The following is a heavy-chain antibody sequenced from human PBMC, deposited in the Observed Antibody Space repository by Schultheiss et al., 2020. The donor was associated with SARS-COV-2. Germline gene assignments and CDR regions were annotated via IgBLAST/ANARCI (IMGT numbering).Heavy chain of an antibody. CDR2: IYYSGST. D-gene: IGHD3-10*01. CDR3: ARRGVRGVMRYYNGMDV. Sequence: SQTLSLTCAVYGGSFSGYYWSWIRQPPGKGLEWIGSIYYSGSTYYNPSLKSRVTISVDTSKNQFSLKLRSVTAADTAVYYCARRGVRGVMRYYNGMDVWGQGTTVTVSS. J-gene: IGHJ6*02. V-gene: IGHV4-34*01. CDR1: GGSFSGYY.